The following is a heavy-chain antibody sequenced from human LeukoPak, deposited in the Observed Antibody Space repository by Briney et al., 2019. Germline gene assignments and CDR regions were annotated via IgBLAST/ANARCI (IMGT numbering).Heavy chain of an antibody. CDR2: ITWNSGSI. CDR3: AKDYGDYVYYFDY. Sequence: GGSLRLPCAASGFIFDDYAMHWVRQAPGKGLEWVSGITWNSGSIGYADSVKGRFTISRDNTKNSLYLQMNSLRAEDTALYYCAKDYGDYVYYFDYWGQGTLVTVSS. V-gene: IGHV3-9*01. CDR1: GFIFDDYA. D-gene: IGHD4-17*01. J-gene: IGHJ4*02.